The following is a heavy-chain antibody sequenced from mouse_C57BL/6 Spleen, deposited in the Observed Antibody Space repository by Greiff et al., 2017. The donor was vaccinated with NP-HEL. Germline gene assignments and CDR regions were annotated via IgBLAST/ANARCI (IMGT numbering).Heavy chain of an antibody. CDR1: GFTFTDYY. CDR3: ARYAGWYFDV. J-gene: IGHJ1*03. Sequence: DVHLVESGGGLVQPGGSLSLSCAASGFTFTDYYMSWVRQPPGKALEWLGFIRNKANGYTTEYSASVKGRFTISRDNSQSILYLQMNALRAEDSATYYCARYAGWYFDVWGTGTTVTVSS. V-gene: IGHV7-3*01. CDR2: IRNKANGYTT.